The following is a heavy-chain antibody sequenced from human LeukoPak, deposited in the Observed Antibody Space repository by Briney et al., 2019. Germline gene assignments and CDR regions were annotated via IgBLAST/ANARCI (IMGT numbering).Heavy chain of an antibody. Sequence: ASVTVSYTASGYTFTNYYMHWVRQAPGQGREGVGVINPSGGSTSYAQKFQGRVTMTRDTSTSTVYMELSSLRSEDTAVYYCATDRLDSSGYYYGDYWGQGTLVTVSS. CDR1: GYTFTNYY. D-gene: IGHD3-22*01. V-gene: IGHV1-46*01. CDR3: ATDRLDSSGYYYGDY. J-gene: IGHJ4*02. CDR2: INPSGGST.